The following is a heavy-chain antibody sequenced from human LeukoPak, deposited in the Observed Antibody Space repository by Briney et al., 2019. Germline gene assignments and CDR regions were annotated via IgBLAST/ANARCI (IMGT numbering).Heavy chain of an antibody. CDR3: AKAGSSGWSSSGGDY. V-gene: IGHV3-23*01. CDR2: ISGSGGST. J-gene: IGHJ4*02. Sequence: GGSLRLSCAASVFTFSNFAMSWVRQAPGKGLEWVSTISGSGGSTFYADSVKGRFPISRDNSNNTLFLQMNSLRAEDTAIYFCAKAGSSGWSSSGGDYWGQGSLVTVSS. D-gene: IGHD6-19*01. CDR1: VFTFSNFA.